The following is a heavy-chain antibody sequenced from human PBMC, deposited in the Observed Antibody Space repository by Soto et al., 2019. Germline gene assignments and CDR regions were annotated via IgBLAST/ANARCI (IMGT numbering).Heavy chain of an antibody. Sequence: GASVKVSCKASGYNFTSYGISWVRQAPGQGLEWMGWISPHNDRTKYARRFQDRVTMTTETPTSTVYMELGSLRSDDTAVYYCARDLYYSSGRYFDHDALDIWGQGTVGTV. CDR3: ARDLYYSSGRYFDHDALDI. D-gene: IGHD6-19*01. V-gene: IGHV1-18*01. CDR2: ISPHNDRT. J-gene: IGHJ3*02. CDR1: GYNFTSYG.